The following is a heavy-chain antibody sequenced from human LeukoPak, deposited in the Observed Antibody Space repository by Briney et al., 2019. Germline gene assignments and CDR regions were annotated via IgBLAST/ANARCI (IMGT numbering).Heavy chain of an antibody. V-gene: IGHV3-30*02. D-gene: IGHD2-2*02. Sequence: GGSLRPSCAASGFTFSSYGMHWVRQAPGKGLEWVAFIRYDGSNKYYADSVKGRFTISRDNSKNTLYLQMNSLRAEDTAVYYCAKDEQYCSSTSCYSTFFDYWGQGTLVTVSS. CDR3: AKDEQYCSSTSCYSTFFDY. CDR2: IRYDGSNK. CDR1: GFTFSSYG. J-gene: IGHJ4*02.